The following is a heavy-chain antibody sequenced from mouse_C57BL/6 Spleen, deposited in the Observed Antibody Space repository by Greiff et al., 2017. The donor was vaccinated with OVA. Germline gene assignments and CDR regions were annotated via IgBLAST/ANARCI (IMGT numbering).Heavy chain of an antibody. CDR1: GFTFSSYT. V-gene: IGHV5-9*01. D-gene: IGHD3-2*02. Sequence: EVQLVESGGGLVKPGGSLKLSCAASGFTFSSYTMSWVRQTPEKRLEWVATISGGGGNTYYPDSVKGRFTISRDNAKSTLYLQLRSLRSEDMALYEGARHDSSAYYFDYWGKGTTLTVSS. CDR3: ARHDSSAYYFDY. J-gene: IGHJ2*01. CDR2: ISGGGGNT.